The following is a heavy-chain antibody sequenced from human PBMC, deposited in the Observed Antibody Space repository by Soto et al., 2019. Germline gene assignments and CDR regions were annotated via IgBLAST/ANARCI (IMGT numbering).Heavy chain of an antibody. J-gene: IGHJ6*02. CDR3: ARAGHSDGSFARQG. D-gene: IGHD3-3*02. V-gene: IGHV3-21*01. CDR1: GFIFSSNS. Sequence: GSLRLSCAASGFIFSSNSMNWVRQAPGKGLEWVSAISLTGSYRHYADSVRGRFTISRDNSKNSLYLQMNSLRAEDTAVYYCARAGHSDGSFARQGWGQGTTVTVSS. CDR2: ISLTGSYR.